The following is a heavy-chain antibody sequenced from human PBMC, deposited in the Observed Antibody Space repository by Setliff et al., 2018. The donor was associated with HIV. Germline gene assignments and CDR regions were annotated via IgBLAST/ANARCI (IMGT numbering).Heavy chain of an antibody. CDR3: ARDLTGDLFFDY. D-gene: IGHD3-9*01. V-gene: IGHV1-3*01. CDR1: GYTFTSYT. CDR2: INAGNGNT. J-gene: IGHJ4*02. Sequence: GASVKVSCKASGYTFTSYTMHWVRQAPGQRLEWMGWINAGNGNTRYSQKFQGRVTMSRDTSASRAYMELSSLRSEDTAVYYCARDLTGDLFFDYWGQGTLVTVSS.